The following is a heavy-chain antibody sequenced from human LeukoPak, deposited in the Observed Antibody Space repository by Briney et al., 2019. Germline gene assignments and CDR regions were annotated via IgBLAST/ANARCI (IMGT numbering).Heavy chain of an antibody. D-gene: IGHD5-24*01. Sequence: SETLSLTCTVSGGSISSYYWGWIRQPPGKGLEWIGYIYYSGSTNYNPSLRSRVTISVDTSKNQFSLKLSSVTAADTAVYYCARDADGWFDPWGQGTLVTVSS. CDR1: GGSISSYY. CDR3: ARDADGWFDP. J-gene: IGHJ5*02. CDR2: IYYSGST. V-gene: IGHV4-59*01.